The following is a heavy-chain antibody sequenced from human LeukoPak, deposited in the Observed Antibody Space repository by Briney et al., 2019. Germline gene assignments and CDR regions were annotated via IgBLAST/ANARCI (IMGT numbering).Heavy chain of an antibody. CDR3: AKSSRSPGLWFDP. V-gene: IGHV3-23*01. CDR2: ITGSGGST. Sequence: GGSLRLSCAASGFTLSSYAMSWIRQVPEKGLEWVSAITGSGGSTYYADSVKGRFTISRDNSKNTLYLQMNSLRAEDTAVYYCAKSSRSPGLWFDPWGQGTLVTVSS. J-gene: IGHJ5*02. D-gene: IGHD2-2*01. CDR1: GFTLSSYA.